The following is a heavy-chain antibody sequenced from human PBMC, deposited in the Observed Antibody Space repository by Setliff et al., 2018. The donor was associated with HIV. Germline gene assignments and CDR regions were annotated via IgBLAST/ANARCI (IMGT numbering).Heavy chain of an antibody. J-gene: IGHJ3*01. Sequence: GGSLRLSCTASGFTFRDYSMTWVRQRPGKGPEWVSYINWNGGRTDFADSVKGRFSISRDNVERYVFLEMNDLRPEDTALYYCARHWGRDLGHAFEGWGQGTMVTVSS. V-gene: IGHV3-20*04. CDR3: ARHWGRDLGHAFEG. D-gene: IGHD3-16*01. CDR2: INWNGGRT. CDR1: GFTFRDYS.